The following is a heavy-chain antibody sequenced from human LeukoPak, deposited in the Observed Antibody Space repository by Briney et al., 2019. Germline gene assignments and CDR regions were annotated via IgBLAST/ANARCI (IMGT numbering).Heavy chain of an antibody. D-gene: IGHD3-22*01. CDR1: GGSISSGGYY. J-gene: IGHJ4*02. Sequence: PSQTLSLTCTVSGGSISSGGYYWSWIRQPPGKGLEWIGYIYHSGSTYYNPSLKSRVTISVDRSKNQFSLKLSSVTAADTAVYYCARDPFGYYDSSGSPSSGLFDYWGQGTLVTVSS. CDR2: IYHSGST. V-gene: IGHV4-30-2*01. CDR3: ARDPFGYYDSSGSPSSGLFDY.